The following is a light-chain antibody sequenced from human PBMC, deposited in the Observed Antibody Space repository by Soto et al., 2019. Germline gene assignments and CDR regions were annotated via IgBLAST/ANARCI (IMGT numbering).Light chain of an antibody. Sequence: DLQMTQSPSTLSASVGDRLTITCRASQSINRWLAWYQQKQGKXPKXXIYKASSLESGVPSRFSGSGSGTELTLTISSLQPDDFETYYCQQYNSYPLTFGGGTKVDI. CDR1: QSINRW. CDR3: QQYNSYPLT. V-gene: IGKV1-5*03. J-gene: IGKJ4*01. CDR2: KAS.